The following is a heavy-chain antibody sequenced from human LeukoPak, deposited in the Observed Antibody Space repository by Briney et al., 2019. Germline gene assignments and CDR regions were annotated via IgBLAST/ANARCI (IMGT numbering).Heavy chain of an antibody. J-gene: IGHJ4*02. Sequence: ASVKVSCKVSGYTLTELSMHWVRQAPGKGLEWMGGFDPEDGETIYAQKFQGGVTMTEDTSTDTAYMELSSLRSEDTAVYYCATARIAAAYPLFDYWGQGTLVTVSS. CDR1: GYTLTELS. CDR2: FDPEDGET. CDR3: ATARIAAAYPLFDY. V-gene: IGHV1-24*01. D-gene: IGHD6-13*01.